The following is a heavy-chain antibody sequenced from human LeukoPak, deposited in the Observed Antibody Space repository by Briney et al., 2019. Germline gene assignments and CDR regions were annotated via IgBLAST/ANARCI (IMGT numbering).Heavy chain of an antibody. V-gene: IGHV3-66*02. CDR2: IESDGNT. J-gene: IGHJ4*02. CDR3: AKAYSSGWSNAIDY. Sequence: PGGSLRLSCEASGFTVSSNHMNWVRQAPGKGLEWVSIIESDGNTHYADSVKGRFTISRDNSKNTLYLQMYSLRAEDTAVYYCAKAYSSGWSNAIDYWGQGTLVTVSS. D-gene: IGHD6-19*01. CDR1: GFTVSSNH.